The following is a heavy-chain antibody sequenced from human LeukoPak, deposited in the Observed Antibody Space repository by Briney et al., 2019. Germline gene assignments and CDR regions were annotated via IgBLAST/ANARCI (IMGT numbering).Heavy chain of an antibody. CDR3: ARVGVSGAARLDY. D-gene: IGHD3-16*01. CDR2: MYYSGTT. CDR1: GDSISSYY. J-gene: IGHJ4*02. V-gene: IGHV4-59*01. Sequence: SETLSLTCTVSGDSISSYYWSWIRQLPGKGLEWIGYMYYSGTTNYNPSLKSRVTMSVDTSKNQFSLKLSSVTAADTAVYYCARVGVSGAARLDYWGQGTLVTVSS.